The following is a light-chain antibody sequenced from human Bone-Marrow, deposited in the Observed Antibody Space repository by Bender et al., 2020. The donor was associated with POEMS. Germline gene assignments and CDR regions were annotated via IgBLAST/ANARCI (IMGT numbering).Light chain of an antibody. V-gene: IGLV1-40*01. J-gene: IGLJ1*01. Sequence: QSVLTQPPSVSGAPGQRVTISCIGSSSNIGAHYNVQWYKEIPGGAPKVLIYNNIFRSSGVSHRFSGSKSGNTASLTISALQAEDEADYYCCSYAGLKTFVFGTGTAVSVL. CDR2: NNI. CDR1: SSNIGAHYN. CDR3: CSYAGLKTFV.